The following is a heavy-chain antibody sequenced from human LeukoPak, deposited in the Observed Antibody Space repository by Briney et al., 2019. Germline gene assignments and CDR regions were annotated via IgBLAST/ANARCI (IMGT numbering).Heavy chain of an antibody. J-gene: IGHJ6*03. D-gene: IGHD3-22*01. CDR3: ARGRGYYDSSGYYYVYYYYYMDV. CDR1: GGSISSSSSY. V-gene: IGHV4-39*01. Sequence: SETLSLTCTVSGGSISSSSSYWGWIRQPPRKGLEWIGSIYYSGSTYYNPSLKSRVSISVDTSKNQFSLKLSSVTAADTAVYYCARGRGYYDSSGYYYVYYYYYMDVWGKGTTVTVSS. CDR2: IYYSGST.